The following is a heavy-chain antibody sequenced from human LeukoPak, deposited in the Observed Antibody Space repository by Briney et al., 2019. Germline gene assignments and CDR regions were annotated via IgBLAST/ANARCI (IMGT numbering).Heavy chain of an antibody. CDR1: GGSFSGYY. CDR3: AELGIAMIGGV. Sequence: LSLTCAVYGGSFSGYYWSWIRQPPGKGLEWVSYISSSGSTIYYADSVKGRFTISRDNAKNSLYLQMNSLRAEDTAVYYCAELGIAMIGGVWGKGTTVTISS. CDR2: ISSSGSTI. D-gene: IGHD3-10*02. J-gene: IGHJ6*04. V-gene: IGHV3-11*04.